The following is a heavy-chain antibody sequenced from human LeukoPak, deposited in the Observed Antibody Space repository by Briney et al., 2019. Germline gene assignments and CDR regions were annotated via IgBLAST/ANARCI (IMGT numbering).Heavy chain of an antibody. CDR3: ARQGSSWYGPEYNWFDP. V-gene: IGHV4-38-2*02. J-gene: IGHJ5*02. D-gene: IGHD6-13*01. CDR1: GYSISSGYY. Sequence: SETLSLTCTVSGYSISSGYYWGWIRQPPGKGLGWIGSIYHSGSTYYNPSLKSRVTISVDTSKNQFSLKLSSVTAADTAVYYCARQGSSWYGPEYNWFDPWGQGTLVTVSS. CDR2: IYHSGST.